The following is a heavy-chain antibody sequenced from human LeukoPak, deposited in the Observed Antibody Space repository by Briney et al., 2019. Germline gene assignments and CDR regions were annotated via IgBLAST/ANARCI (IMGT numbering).Heavy chain of an antibody. CDR1: GYTFTGYY. D-gene: IGHD6-13*01. CDR2: INPNSGGT. V-gene: IGHV1-2*02. Sequence: ASVKVSCKASGYTFTGYYMHWVRQAPGQVLGWMGWINPNSGGTNYAQKFQGRVTMTRDTSISTAYMELSRLRSDDTAVYYCARDRMAAAHFDYWGQGTLVTVSS. CDR3: ARDRMAAAHFDY. J-gene: IGHJ4*02.